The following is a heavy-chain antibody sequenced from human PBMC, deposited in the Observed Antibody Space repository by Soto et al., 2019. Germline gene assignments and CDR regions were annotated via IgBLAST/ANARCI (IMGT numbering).Heavy chain of an antibody. D-gene: IGHD6-19*01. CDR2: INAGNGKT. V-gene: IGHV1-3*01. J-gene: IGHJ4*02. Sequence: ASVKVSCKASGYTFTGYAMHWVRQAPGQRHEWMGWINAGNGKTKYSQKFQGRVTITRDTSASTAYMELSSLRSEDTAVYYCARAVAVAADFDYWGQGTLVTVSS. CDR1: GYTFTGYA. CDR3: ARAVAVAADFDY.